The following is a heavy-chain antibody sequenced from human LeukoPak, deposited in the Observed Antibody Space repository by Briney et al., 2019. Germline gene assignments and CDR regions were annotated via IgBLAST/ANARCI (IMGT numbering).Heavy chain of an antibody. CDR3: ARGETSWTLPNDY. Sequence: QAGGSLRLSCAASGFTFRNYGMGWVRQVPGKGLEWVSSIDASGGTTHYADSVKGRFTISRDNAKNSLYLQMNSLRAEDTAVYYCARGETSWTLPNDYWGQGTLVTVSS. J-gene: IGHJ4*02. CDR1: GFTFRNYG. V-gene: IGHV3-23*01. D-gene: IGHD2-2*01. CDR2: IDASGGTT.